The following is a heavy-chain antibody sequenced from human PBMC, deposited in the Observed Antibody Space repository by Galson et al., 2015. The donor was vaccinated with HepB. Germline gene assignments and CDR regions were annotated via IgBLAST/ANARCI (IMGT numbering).Heavy chain of an antibody. CDR3: ARAVRDIVVVPAAMRVLYYFDY. Sequence: SVKVSCKASGYTFTSYDINWVRQATGQGLEWMGWMNPNSGNTGYAQKFQGRVTMTRNTSISTAYMELSSLRSEDTAVYYCARAVRDIVVVPAAMRVLYYFDYWGQGTLVTVSS. CDR1: GYTFTSYD. CDR2: MNPNSGNT. V-gene: IGHV1-8*01. D-gene: IGHD2-2*01. J-gene: IGHJ4*02.